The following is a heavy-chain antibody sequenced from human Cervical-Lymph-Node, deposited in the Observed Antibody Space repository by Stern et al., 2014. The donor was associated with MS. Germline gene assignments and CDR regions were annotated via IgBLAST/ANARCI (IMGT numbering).Heavy chain of an antibody. CDR3: ARTTRYYNSGWYGVEFDY. CDR2: IHTTGDT. D-gene: IGHD6-19*01. CDR1: GDSIMSGDHY. V-gene: IGHV4-61*02. Sequence: QVQLQESGPGLVKPSQTLSLTCTVSGDSIMSGDHYWSWIRQPAGKALEWIGRIHTTGDTNYNPSLKSRVSILIDPSRNQSSLTLSSVPAADTALYYCARTTRYYNSGWYGVEFDYWGQGTLVTVSS. J-gene: IGHJ4*02.